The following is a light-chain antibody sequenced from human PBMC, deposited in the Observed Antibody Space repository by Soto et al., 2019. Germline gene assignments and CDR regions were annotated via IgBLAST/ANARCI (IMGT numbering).Light chain of an antibody. CDR1: QSVSNNY. CDR3: QQYGSSPPLT. Sequence: EIVLTESPGTLSLSPGERATLSCMAMQSVSNNYLAWYQQKPGQAPRLLIYGASSRATGIPDRFSGSGSGTDFTLTISRLEPEDFAVYYCQQYGSSPPLTFGGGTKVDIK. CDR2: GAS. V-gene: IGKV3-20*01. J-gene: IGKJ4*01.